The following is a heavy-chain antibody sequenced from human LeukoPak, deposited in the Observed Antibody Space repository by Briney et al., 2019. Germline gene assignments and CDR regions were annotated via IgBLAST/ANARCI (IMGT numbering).Heavy chain of an antibody. V-gene: IGHV1-2*02. CDR1: GYTFTGHY. J-gene: IGHJ4*02. CDR2: INPNRGGT. D-gene: IGHD3-10*01. Sequence: ASVKVSCKASGYTFTGHYMHWVRQAPGQGLEWMGWINPNRGGTNYVQKFQGRVTMTRDTSIGTAYMELSRLRSDDTAVYYCARDRREVSYYGSGSFKFGENYLDYWGQGTLVTVSS. CDR3: ARDRREVSYYGSGSFKFGENYLDY.